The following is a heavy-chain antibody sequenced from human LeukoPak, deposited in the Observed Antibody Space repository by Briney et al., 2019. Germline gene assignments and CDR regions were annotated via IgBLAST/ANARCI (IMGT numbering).Heavy chain of an antibody. V-gene: IGHV1-69*13. J-gene: IGHJ3*02. Sequence: GASVKVSCKASGGTFSSYAISLVRQAPGQGLEWMGGIIPIFGKENYAQKFQGRVTITADESTRTAYMELSSLRSEDTAVYYCARDRLGFRTDAFDIWGQGKMVTVS. CDR1: GGTFSSYA. D-gene: IGHD5/OR15-5a*01. CDR3: ARDRLGFRTDAFDI. CDR2: IIPIFGKE.